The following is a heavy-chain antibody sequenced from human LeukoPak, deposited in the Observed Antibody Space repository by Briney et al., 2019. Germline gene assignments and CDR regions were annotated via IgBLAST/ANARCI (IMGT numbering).Heavy chain of an antibody. CDR2: IYYSGST. J-gene: IGHJ3*02. V-gene: IGHV4-39*01. CDR1: GGSISSSSYY. CDR3: ARRDSSGRVEFDI. Sequence: SETLSLTCTVSGGSISSSSYYWGWIRQPPGKGLEWIGSIYYSGSTYYNPSLKSRVTISVDTSKNQFSLKLSSVTAADTAVYYCARRDSSGRVEFDIWGQGTMVTVCS. D-gene: IGHD3-22*01.